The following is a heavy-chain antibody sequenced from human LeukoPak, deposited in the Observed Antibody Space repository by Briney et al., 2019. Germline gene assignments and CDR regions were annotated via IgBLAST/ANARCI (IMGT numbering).Heavy chain of an antibody. CDR2: IKSKTDGGTT. CDR1: GFTFSNAW. CDR3: TTVSGIQLWPIYYFDY. V-gene: IGHV3-15*01. D-gene: IGHD5-18*01. Sequence: GGSLRLSCAASGFTFSNAWMSWVRQAPGKGLEWVGRIKSKTDGGTTDYAAPVKGRFTISRDDSKNTLYLQMNSLKAEDTAVYYCTTVSGIQLWPIYYFDYWGQGTLVTVSS. J-gene: IGHJ4*02.